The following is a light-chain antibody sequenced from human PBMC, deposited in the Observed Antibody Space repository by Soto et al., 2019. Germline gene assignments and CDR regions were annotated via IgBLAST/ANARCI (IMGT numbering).Light chain of an antibody. V-gene: IGLV1-36*01. J-gene: IGLJ2*01. Sequence: QSVLTQPPSVSEAPRQRVTISCSGSSSNIGNNAVNWYQQLPGKAPKLLIYYDDLLPSGVSDRFSGSKSGTSASLAISGLQSEDEADYHCAAWDDSLNRLVFGGGTKLTVL. CDR2: YDD. CDR3: AAWDDSLNRLV. CDR1: SSNIGNNA.